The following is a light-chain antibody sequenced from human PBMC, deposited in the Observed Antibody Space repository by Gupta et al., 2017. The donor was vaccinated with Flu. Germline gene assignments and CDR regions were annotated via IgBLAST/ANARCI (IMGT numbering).Light chain of an antibody. CDR1: SRDIGGFNL. J-gene: IGLJ2*01. V-gene: IGLV2-23*01. CDR3: CSYAGSSTLI. Sequence: QSALTQPPPVSRSPGEAITLSSTGSSRDIGGFNLVSWYQLHPDKAPKLLIFEAYKRPSGVSNRFSGSKSGNTASLTISGLQSEDDGDYYCCSYAGSSTLIFGGGTKLTVL. CDR2: EAY.